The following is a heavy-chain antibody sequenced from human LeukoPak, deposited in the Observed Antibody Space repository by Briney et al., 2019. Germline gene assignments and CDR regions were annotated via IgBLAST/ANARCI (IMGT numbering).Heavy chain of an antibody. CDR1: GFTFSSYG. D-gene: IGHD3-3*01. J-gene: IGHJ5*02. CDR2: IKEDGSDK. Sequence: GGSLRLSCAASGFTFSSYGMSWVRQAPGKGLEWVANIKEDGSDKYHVDSVKGRFIISRDNVKNSLYLQMNSLRVEDTAVYYCARDLVSYDFWSGSFCFDPWGQGTLVTVSS. CDR3: ARDLVSYDFWSGSFCFDP. V-gene: IGHV3-7*01.